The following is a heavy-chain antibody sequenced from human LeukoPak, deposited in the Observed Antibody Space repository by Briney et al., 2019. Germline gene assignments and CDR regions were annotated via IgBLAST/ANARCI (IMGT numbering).Heavy chain of an antibody. J-gene: IGHJ4*02. CDR3: ARGGSIDY. Sequence: SETLSLTCTVSGGSISSYYWSWIRQPPGKGLEWIGYIYYSGSTNYNPSLESRVTISVDTSKNQFSLKLSSVTAADTAVYYCARGGSIDYWGQGTLVTVSS. V-gene: IGHV4-59*01. D-gene: IGHD2-15*01. CDR2: IYYSGST. CDR1: GGSISSYY.